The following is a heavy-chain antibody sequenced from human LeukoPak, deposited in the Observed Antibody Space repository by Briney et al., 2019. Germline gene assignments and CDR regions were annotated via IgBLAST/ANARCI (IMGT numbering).Heavy chain of an antibody. V-gene: IGHV4-38-2*02. Sequence: KPSETLSLTCTVSGYSISNGYYWGRIRQPPGKGLEWIGSMFHSGSTDYNPSLKSRVTMSVDTSENQFSLKLSSVTAADTAVYYCARALGAFDIWGQGTMVTVSS. J-gene: IGHJ3*02. CDR2: MFHSGST. CDR3: ARALGAFDI. CDR1: GYSISNGYY.